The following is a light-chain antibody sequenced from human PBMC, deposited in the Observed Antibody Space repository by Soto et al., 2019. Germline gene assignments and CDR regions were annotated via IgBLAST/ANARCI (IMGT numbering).Light chain of an antibody. Sequence: DIPMTQSPSSLSASVGDRVTITCRASQSISSYLNWYQQKPGKAPKLLIYAASNLQSGVPSRFSGSGSGTDFTLTISSLQPEDFATYYCQQSYSSILTLGGGTKVEIK. J-gene: IGKJ4*01. CDR1: QSISSY. V-gene: IGKV1-39*01. CDR2: AAS. CDR3: QQSYSSILT.